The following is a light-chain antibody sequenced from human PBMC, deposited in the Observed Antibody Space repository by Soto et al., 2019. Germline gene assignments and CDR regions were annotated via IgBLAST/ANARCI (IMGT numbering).Light chain of an antibody. V-gene: IGLV4-69*01. CDR3: QTWGTAIHDVV. Sequence: QPVLTQSPSASASLGASVKRTCTLSSGHSNYAIAWHQQQPEKGPRYLMKLNSDGSHSKGDGIPDRFSGSSSGAERHLTISSLQSEDEADYYCQTWGTAIHDVVFGGGTKLTVL. CDR2: LNSDGSH. J-gene: IGLJ2*01. CDR1: SGHSNYA.